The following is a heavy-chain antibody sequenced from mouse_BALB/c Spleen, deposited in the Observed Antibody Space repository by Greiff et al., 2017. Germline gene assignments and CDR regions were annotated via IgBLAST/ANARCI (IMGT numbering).Heavy chain of an antibody. CDR1: GYTFTDYW. V-gene: IGHV14-3*02. J-gene: IGHJ4*01. CDR3: ARYGNYGAMDY. Sequence: EVQLQQPGAELVMPGASVKMSCKASGYTFTDYWMHWVKQRPEQGLEWIGRIDPANGNTKYDPKFQGKATITADTSSNTAYLQLSSLTSEDTAVYYCARYGNYGAMDYWGQGTSVTVSS. D-gene: IGHD2-1*01. CDR2: IDPANGNT.